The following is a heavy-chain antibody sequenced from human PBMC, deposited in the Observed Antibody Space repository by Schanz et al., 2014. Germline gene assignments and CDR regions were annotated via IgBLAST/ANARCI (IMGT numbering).Heavy chain of an antibody. J-gene: IGHJ4*02. V-gene: IGHV3-48*01. CDR2: ISSSSSTR. CDR1: GFTFSSYS. CDR3: VRERTNYGGNSYFFDH. D-gene: IGHD2-21*02. Sequence: EVQLVESGGGLVQPGGSLRLSCAASGFTFSSYSMNWVRQAPGKGLEWVSYISSSSSTRYYADSVKGRFTMSRDNAKNSVFLQMNSLRAEDTAVYYCVRERTNYGGNSYFFDHWGQGTLVTVSS.